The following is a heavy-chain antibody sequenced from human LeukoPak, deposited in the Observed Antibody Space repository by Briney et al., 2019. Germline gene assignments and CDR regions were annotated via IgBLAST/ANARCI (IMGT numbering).Heavy chain of an antibody. CDR3: AKDQGRGYSYGYPLNAEYFQH. D-gene: IGHD5-18*01. J-gene: IGHJ1*01. CDR1: AFTFSRYG. V-gene: IGHV3-30*18. CDR2: ISYDGSNK. Sequence: PRGSLRLSCAASAFTFSRYGMHWVRQAPGKGLEWVAVISYDGSNKDYADSVKGRFTISRDNSKNTLYLQMNSLRAEDTAVYYCAKDQGRGYSYGYPLNAEYFQHWGQGTLVTVSS.